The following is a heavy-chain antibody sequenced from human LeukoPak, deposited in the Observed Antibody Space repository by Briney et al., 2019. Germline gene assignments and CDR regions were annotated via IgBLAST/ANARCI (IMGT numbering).Heavy chain of an antibody. CDR1: GFTFSSYG. V-gene: IGHV3-30*03. D-gene: IGHD2/OR15-2a*01. CDR3: ARASNSKTYPVSGY. Sequence: GKSLRLSCAASGFTFSSYGMHWGRQAPGKGLEWVAVISYDGSSKYYIDSVKGRFTISRDNSKNTLYLQMNSLRAEDTAVYYCARASNSKTYPVSGYWGQGTLVTVSS. CDR2: ISYDGSSK. J-gene: IGHJ4*02.